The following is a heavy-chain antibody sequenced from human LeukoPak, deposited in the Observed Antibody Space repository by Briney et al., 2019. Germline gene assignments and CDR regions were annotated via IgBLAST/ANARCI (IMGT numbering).Heavy chain of an antibody. D-gene: IGHD1-1*01. CDR3: ARAPVSILWNGYFDY. CDR1: GGSFSGYC. Sequence: SETLSLTCAVYGGSFSGYCWSWIRQPPGKGLEWIGEINHSGSTNYNPSLKSRVTISVDTSKNQFSLKLSSVTAADTAVYYCARAPVSILWNGYFDYWGQGTLVTVSS. J-gene: IGHJ4*02. V-gene: IGHV4-34*01. CDR2: INHSGST.